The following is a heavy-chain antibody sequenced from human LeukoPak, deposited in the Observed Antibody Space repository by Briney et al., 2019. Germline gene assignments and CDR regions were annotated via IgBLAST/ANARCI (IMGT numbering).Heavy chain of an antibody. V-gene: IGHV3-30-3*01. Sequence: GGSLRLSCAASGFTFSSYAMHWVRQAPGKGLEWVAVISYDGSNKYYADSVKGRFTISRDNSKNTLYLQMNSLRAEDTAVYYCAREPPALGYDSSGYSPPPFDYWGQGTLVTVSS. D-gene: IGHD3-22*01. CDR3: AREPPALGYDSSGYSPPPFDY. CDR2: ISYDGSNK. J-gene: IGHJ4*02. CDR1: GFTFSSYA.